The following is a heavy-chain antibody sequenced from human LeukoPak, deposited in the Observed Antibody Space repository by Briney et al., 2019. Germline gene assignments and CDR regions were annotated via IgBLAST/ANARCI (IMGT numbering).Heavy chain of an antibody. J-gene: IGHJ4*02. Sequence: PSETLSLTCNVSGGSMTNYYWGWIRQPPGKGLEWIGFIYYTGNSNYNPSLKSRVTISVDTSRNQFSLKLSSVTAADTAVCYCARRYGVVYGYHFDYWGQGTLVTVSS. V-gene: IGHV4-59*12. D-gene: IGHD5-18*01. CDR2: IYYTGNS. CDR3: ARRYGVVYGYHFDY. CDR1: GGSMTNYY.